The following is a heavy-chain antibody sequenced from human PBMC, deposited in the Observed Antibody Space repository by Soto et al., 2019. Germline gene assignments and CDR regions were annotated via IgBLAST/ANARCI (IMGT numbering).Heavy chain of an antibody. J-gene: IGHJ6*02. CDR1: GGTFSSYA. D-gene: IGHD6-6*01. V-gene: IGHV1-69*12. Sequence: QVQLVQSGAEVKKPGSSVKVSCKASGGTFSSYAISWVRQAPGQGLEWMGGIIAISGTADYAQKFQGRVTITADESTSTAYMELSSLRSEDTAVYYCAKPQSIQDYYYGMDVWGQGTTVTVSS. CDR2: IIAISGTA. CDR3: AKPQSIQDYYYGMDV.